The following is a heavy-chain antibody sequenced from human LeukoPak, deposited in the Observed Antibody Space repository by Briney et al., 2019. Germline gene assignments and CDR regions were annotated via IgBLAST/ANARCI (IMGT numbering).Heavy chain of an antibody. D-gene: IGHD3-22*01. J-gene: IGHJ4*02. CDR2: IYTSGST. Sequence: SETLSLTCTVSGGSISSGSYYWSWIRQPAGKGLEWIGRIYTSGSTNYNPSLKSRVTISVDTSKNQFSLKLSSVTAADTAVYYCAREMLYYYDSSGCDYWGQGTLVTVSS. CDR3: AREMLYYYDSSGCDY. CDR1: GGSISSGSYY. V-gene: IGHV4-61*02.